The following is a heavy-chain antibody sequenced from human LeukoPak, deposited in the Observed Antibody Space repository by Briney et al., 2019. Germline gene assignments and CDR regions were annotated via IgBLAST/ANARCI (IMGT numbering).Heavy chain of an antibody. Sequence: PGGSLRLSCAASGFPFSSYAMNWVRQAPGKGLEWVSSISGSDNSAYYADSVKGRFTISRDNPKNTLYLQMNSLRAEDTAVYYCAKEDIVATMDGWFDPWGQGTLVTVSS. J-gene: IGHJ5*02. V-gene: IGHV3-23*01. CDR1: GFPFSSYA. CDR3: AKEDIVATMDGWFDP. D-gene: IGHD5-12*01. CDR2: ISGSDNSA.